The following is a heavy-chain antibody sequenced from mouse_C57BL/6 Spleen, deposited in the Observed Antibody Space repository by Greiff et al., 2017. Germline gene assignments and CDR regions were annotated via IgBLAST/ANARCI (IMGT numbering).Heavy chain of an antibody. D-gene: IGHD2-4*01. CDR3: ARKDLHDYDRAWFAY. CDR1: GYTFTSYW. J-gene: IGHJ3*01. V-gene: IGHV1-50*01. CDR2: IDPSDSYT. Sequence: QVQLQQPGAELVKPGASVKLSCKASGYTFTSYWMQWVKQRPGQGLEWIGEIDPSDSYTNYNQKFKGKATLTVDTSSSTAYMQLSSLTSEDSAVYYCARKDLHDYDRAWFAYWGQVTLVTVSA.